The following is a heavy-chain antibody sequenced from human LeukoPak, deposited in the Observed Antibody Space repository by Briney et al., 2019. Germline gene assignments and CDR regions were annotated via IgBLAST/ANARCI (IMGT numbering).Heavy chain of an antibody. CDR2: IIPIFGTA. CDR3: ARVVYSYGYDY. CDR1: GGTFSSYA. J-gene: IGHJ4*02. D-gene: IGHD5-18*01. Sequence: SVKVSCKASGGTFSSYAISWVRQAPGQGLEWMGRIIPIFGTANYAQKFQGRGTITTDESTSTAYMELSRLRSEDTAVYYCARVVYSYGYDYWGQGTLVTVSS. V-gene: IGHV1-69*05.